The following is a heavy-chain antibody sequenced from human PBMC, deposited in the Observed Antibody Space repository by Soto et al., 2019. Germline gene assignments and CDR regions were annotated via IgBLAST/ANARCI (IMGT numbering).Heavy chain of an antibody. J-gene: IGHJ5*02. CDR2: IYYSGST. CDR3: ARALGGIAAATGSWFDP. Sequence: SETLSLTCTVSGGSISSYYWSWIRQPPGKGLEWIGYIYYSGSTNYNPSLKSRVTISVDTSKNQFSLKLSSVTAADTAVYYCARALGGIAAATGSWFDPWGQGTLVTVSS. D-gene: IGHD6-13*01. V-gene: IGHV4-59*01. CDR1: GGSISSYY.